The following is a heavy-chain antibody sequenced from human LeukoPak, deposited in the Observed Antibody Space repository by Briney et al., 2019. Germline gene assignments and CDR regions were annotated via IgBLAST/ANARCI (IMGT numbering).Heavy chain of an antibody. CDR1: GFTVSSNY. Sequence: GGSLRLSCAASGFTVSSNYMSWVRQAPGKGLEWVAVISYDGSNKYYADSVKGRFTISRDNSKNTLYLQMNSLRAEDTAVYYCAKSGSGSYYLYYYYYYGMDVWGQGTTVTVSS. J-gene: IGHJ6*02. CDR3: AKSGSGSYYLYYYYYYGMDV. CDR2: ISYDGSNK. V-gene: IGHV3-30*18. D-gene: IGHD3-10*01.